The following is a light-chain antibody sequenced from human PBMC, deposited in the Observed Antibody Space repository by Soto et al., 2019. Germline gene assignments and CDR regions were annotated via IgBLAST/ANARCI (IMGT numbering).Light chain of an antibody. Sequence: EIVLTQSPGTLSLSPGERATLSCRASQSVSSFYLAWYQQKPGQSPRLLISGASSRAAGIPDRFSGGGSGTDFTLTSSRLEPEDFAVYYWQQCARSPWTFGQGTKVEIK. V-gene: IGKV3-20*01. CDR2: GAS. CDR1: QSVSSFY. J-gene: IGKJ1*01. CDR3: QQCARSPWT.